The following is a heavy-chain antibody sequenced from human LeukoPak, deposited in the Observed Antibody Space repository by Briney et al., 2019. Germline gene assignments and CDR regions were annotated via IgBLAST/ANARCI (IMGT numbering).Heavy chain of an antibody. D-gene: IGHD6-25*01. CDR2: ISGSGGSS. J-gene: IGHJ1*01. CDR3: AKRADSPQRYFQH. CDR1: GFTFSNYA. V-gene: IGHV3-23*01. Sequence: GGSLRLSCGGSGFTFSNYAMIWVRQAPGKGLEWVSGISGSGGSSFYADSVMGRFTISRDNSKNTVYLQMNSLTAADTAVYYCAKRADSPQRYFQHWGQGTLVTVSS.